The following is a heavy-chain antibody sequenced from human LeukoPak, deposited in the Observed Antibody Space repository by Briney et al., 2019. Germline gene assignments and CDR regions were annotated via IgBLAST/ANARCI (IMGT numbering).Heavy chain of an antibody. CDR2: IRYDGSNK. J-gene: IGHJ4*02. Sequence: GGSLRLSCAASGFTFSGYGMHWVRQAPGKGLEWVAFIRYDGSNKYYADSVKGRFTISRDNSKNTLYLQMNSLRAEDTAVYYCAKDPLWFGESTINYFDYWGQGTLVTVSS. D-gene: IGHD3-10*01. V-gene: IGHV3-30*02. CDR3: AKDPLWFGESTINYFDY. CDR1: GFTFSGYG.